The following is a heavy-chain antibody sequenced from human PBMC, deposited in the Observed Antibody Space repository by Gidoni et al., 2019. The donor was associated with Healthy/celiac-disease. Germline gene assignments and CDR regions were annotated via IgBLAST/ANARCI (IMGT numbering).Heavy chain of an antibody. V-gene: IGHV3-30*18. D-gene: IGHD2-15*01. CDR3: AKEGRDCSGGSCYPGY. CDR2: ISNDGSNK. Sequence: QLQLVESGGGVVQPGRSLRLSCAASRFPFTSYGMHWVRQSPGKGLAWVAVISNDGSNKYYADSVKGRFTISRDNSKNTLYLQMNSLRAEDTAVYYCAKEGRDCSGGSCYPGYWGQGTLVTVSS. J-gene: IGHJ4*02. CDR1: RFPFTSYG.